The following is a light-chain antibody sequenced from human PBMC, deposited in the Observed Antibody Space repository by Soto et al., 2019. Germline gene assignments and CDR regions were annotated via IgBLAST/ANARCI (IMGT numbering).Light chain of an antibody. CDR1: SSDVGGYNY. CDR3: NSYTTSSTYV. CDR2: DVS. V-gene: IGLV2-14*01. Sequence: QSALTQPASVSGSPGQSITISCTGTSSDVGGYNYVSWYQQYPDKAPQLMIYDVSNRPSGVSYRFSGSKSGSTASLTISGLQAEDEADYYCNSYTTSSTYVFGTGTKLTVL. J-gene: IGLJ1*01.